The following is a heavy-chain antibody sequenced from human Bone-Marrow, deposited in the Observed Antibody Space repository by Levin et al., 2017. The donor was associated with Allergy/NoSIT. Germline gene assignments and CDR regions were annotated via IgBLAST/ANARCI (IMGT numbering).Heavy chain of an antibody. D-gene: IGHD4-11*01. V-gene: IGHV1-8*01. CDR3: ARRDVHSHSRDY. CDR2: MSPDSGNT. Sequence: WASVKVSCKASGYTFTSYHINWVRQATGQGLEWMGWMSPDSGNTGYAQKFQGRVTMTRDTSINTAYMELSSLISDDTAVYYCARRDVHSHSRDYWGQGTLVTVSS. CDR1: GYTFTSYH. J-gene: IGHJ4*02.